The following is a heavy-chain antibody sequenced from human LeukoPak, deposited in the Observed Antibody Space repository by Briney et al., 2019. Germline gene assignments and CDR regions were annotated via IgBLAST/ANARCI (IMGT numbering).Heavy chain of an antibody. V-gene: IGHV4-34*01. Sequence: SETLSLTCAVYGGSFSGYYWSWIRQPPGKGLEWIGEINHSGSTNYNPSLKSRVTISVDTSKNQFSLKLSSVTAADTAVYYCARGSDSSSWYQSYNWFDPWGQGTLVTVSS. CDR1: GGSFSGYY. D-gene: IGHD6-13*01. J-gene: IGHJ5*02. CDR2: INHSGST. CDR3: ARGSDSSSWYQSYNWFDP.